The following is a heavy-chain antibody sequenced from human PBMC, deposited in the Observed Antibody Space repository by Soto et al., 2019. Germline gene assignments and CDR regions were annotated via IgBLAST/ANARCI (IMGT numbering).Heavy chain of an antibody. J-gene: IGHJ5*02. CDR3: AKSSGWYVNNWLDP. CDR2: VTGSGGAT. D-gene: IGHD6-19*01. Sequence: PGGSLRLSCEPSGFTFSGYAMSWVRQAPGKGLEWVSSVTGSGGATYHAESVKGRFTISRDNAKSTLYLQMNSLRADDTAIYYCAKSSGWYVNNWLDPWGQGTLVTVSS. V-gene: IGHV3-23*01. CDR1: GFTFSGYA.